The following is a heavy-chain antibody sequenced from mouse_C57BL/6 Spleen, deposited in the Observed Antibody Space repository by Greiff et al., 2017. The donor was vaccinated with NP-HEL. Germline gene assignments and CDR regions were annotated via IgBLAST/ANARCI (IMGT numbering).Heavy chain of an antibody. CDR2: IWWDDDK. CDR3: ARMNYYGSSYEDYYFDY. CDR1: GFSLSTFGMG. V-gene: IGHV8-8*01. D-gene: IGHD1-1*01. Sequence: QVTLKVSGPGILQPSQTLSLTCSFSGFSLSTFGMGVGWIRQPSGKGLEWLAHIWWDDDKYYNPALKSRLTISKDTSKNQVFLKIANVDTADTATYYCARMNYYGSSYEDYYFDYWGQGTTLTVSS. J-gene: IGHJ2*01.